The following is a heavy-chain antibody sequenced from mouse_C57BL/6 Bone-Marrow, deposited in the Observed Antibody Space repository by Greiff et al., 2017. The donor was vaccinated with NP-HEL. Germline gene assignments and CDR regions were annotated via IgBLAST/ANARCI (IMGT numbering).Heavy chain of an antibody. CDR2: IYPGDGDT. V-gene: IGHV1-80*01. Sequence: VKLMESGAELVKPGASVKISCKASGYAFSSYWMNWVKQRPGQGLEWIGQIYPGDGDTNYNGKFKGKATLTADKSSSTAYMQLSSLTSEDSAVYVCARGDGYTFAYWGQGTLVTVTA. J-gene: IGHJ3*01. CDR1: GYAFSSYW. CDR3: ARGDGYTFAY. D-gene: IGHD2-3*01.